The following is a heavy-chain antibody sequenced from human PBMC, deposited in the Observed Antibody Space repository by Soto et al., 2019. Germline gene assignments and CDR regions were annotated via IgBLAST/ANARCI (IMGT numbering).Heavy chain of an antibody. CDR2: IYYSGST. J-gene: IGHJ6*02. CDR3: ARDRGYCSGGSCSRKNHYYYYYYGMDV. CDR1: GGSISSGGYY. D-gene: IGHD2-15*01. V-gene: IGHV4-31*03. Sequence: TLSLTCTVSGGSISSGGYYWSWIRQHPGKGLEWIGYIYYSGSTYYNPSLKSRVTISVDTSKNQFSLKLSSVTAADTAVYYCARDRGYCSGGSCSRKNHYYYYYYGMDVWGQGTTVT.